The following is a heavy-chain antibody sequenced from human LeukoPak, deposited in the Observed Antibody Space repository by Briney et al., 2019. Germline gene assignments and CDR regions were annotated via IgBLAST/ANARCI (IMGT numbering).Heavy chain of an antibody. Sequence: SETLSLTCTVSGGSIVSYHWSWIRQPPGKGLEWIGYIHYSGFTNYNPSLKSRVTISVDTSKHQLSLKLSSVTAADTAVYYCSRREDSGTSGYYGLWGQGTLVTVSS. CDR3: SRREDSGTSGYYGL. J-gene: IGHJ4*02. CDR2: IHYSGFT. D-gene: IGHD3-22*01. V-gene: IGHV4-59*08. CDR1: GGSIVSYH.